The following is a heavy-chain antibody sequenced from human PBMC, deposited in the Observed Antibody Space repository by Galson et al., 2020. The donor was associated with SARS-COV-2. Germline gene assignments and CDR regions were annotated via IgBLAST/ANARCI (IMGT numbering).Heavy chain of an antibody. CDR2: LYTYGTT. Sequence: GGSLRLSCAASGFTVSSSYMTWVRQAPGKGLEWVSVLYTYGTTYYAASAKGRFTISRDNSKNTLYLQMNSLRAEDTALYYCARKTCGGACFSGYYFDYWGQGTLVTVSP. D-gene: IGHD2-21*01. CDR3: ARKTCGGACFSGYYFDY. CDR1: GFTVSSSY. J-gene: IGHJ4*02. V-gene: IGHV3-53*01.